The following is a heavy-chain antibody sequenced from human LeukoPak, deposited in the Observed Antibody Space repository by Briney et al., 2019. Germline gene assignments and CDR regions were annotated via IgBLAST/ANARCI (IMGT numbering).Heavy chain of an antibody. J-gene: IGHJ5*02. D-gene: IGHD3-22*01. Sequence: ASVKVSCKASGYTFTGNYMHWVRQAPGQWLEWMGWINPNSGGTNYAQKFQGRVTMTRDMSISTAYMELSRLRSDDTAVYYCARVHSSYDSSGYYVPWGQGTLVTVSS. V-gene: IGHV1-2*02. CDR2: INPNSGGT. CDR1: GYTFTGNY. CDR3: ARVHSSYDSSGYYVP.